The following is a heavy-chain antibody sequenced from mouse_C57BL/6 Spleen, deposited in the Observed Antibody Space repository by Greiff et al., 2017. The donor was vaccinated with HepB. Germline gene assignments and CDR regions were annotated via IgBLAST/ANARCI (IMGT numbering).Heavy chain of an antibody. D-gene: IGHD1-1*01. Sequence: VQLQQPGAELVKPGASVKMSCKASGYTFTSYWLTWVKQRPGQGREWIGDIYPGSGSTNYNEKFKSKATLTVDTSSSTAYMQLSSLTSEDSAVYYCASGITTVVATYLYYFDYWGQGTTLTVSS. CDR2: IYPGSGST. J-gene: IGHJ2*01. CDR1: GYTFTSYW. CDR3: ASGITTVVATYLYYFDY. V-gene: IGHV1-55*01.